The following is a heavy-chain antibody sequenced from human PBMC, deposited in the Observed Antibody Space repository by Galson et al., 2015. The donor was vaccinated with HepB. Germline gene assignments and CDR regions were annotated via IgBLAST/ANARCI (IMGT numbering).Heavy chain of an antibody. Sequence: SVKASCKASGGTFSSYAISWVRQAPGQGLEWMGGIIPIFGTANYAQKFQGRVTITADESTSAAYMELSSLRSEDTAVYYCARDDGPYCSSTSCSPADAFDIWGQGTMVTVSS. J-gene: IGHJ3*02. CDR1: GGTFSSYA. CDR3: ARDDGPYCSSTSCSPADAFDI. V-gene: IGHV1-69*13. CDR2: IIPIFGTA. D-gene: IGHD2-2*01.